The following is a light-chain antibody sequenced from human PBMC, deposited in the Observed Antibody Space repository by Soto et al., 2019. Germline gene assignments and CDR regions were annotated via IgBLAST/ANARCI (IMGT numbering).Light chain of an antibody. V-gene: IGKV1-39*01. Sequence: DIQMTQSPSSLSASVGDRVTITCRASQSISSYLNWYQQKPGKAPKLLIYAASSLQSGVPSRFSGSGSGTDFTLTISSLQPEDFATYDCQQSYSLWTFGQGTKVEIK. J-gene: IGKJ1*01. CDR2: AAS. CDR3: QQSYSLWT. CDR1: QSISSY.